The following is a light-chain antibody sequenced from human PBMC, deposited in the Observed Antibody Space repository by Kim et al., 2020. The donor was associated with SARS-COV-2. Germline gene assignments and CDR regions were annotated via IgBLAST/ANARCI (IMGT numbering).Light chain of an antibody. J-gene: IGKJ3*01. Sequence: DIQMTQSPSSLSASIGDRVTITCRASQAISTYLSWYQQKPGQAPKLMIYAASTLQRGVPPRFSASGSGTDFTLTISGLQPDDFGTYYCQQTYSMPLAFGPGTKVDIK. CDR2: AAS. CDR1: QAISTY. CDR3: QQTYSMPLA. V-gene: IGKV1-39*01.